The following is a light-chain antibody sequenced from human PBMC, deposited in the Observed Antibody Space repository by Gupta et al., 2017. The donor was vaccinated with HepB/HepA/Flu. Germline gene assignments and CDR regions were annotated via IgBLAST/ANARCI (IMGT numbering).Light chain of an antibody. CDR1: SGDFGGYNN. V-gene: IGLV2-14*03. Sequence: QSALTQPASVSGSPGQSITISCTGTSGDFGGYNNVSWYQQHPGKAPKLLIYDVSNRPSGVSNRFSGSKSGNTASLTISGLQAEDEADYYCSSFTFTTTLVIFGGGTKLTVL. CDR2: DVS. J-gene: IGLJ2*01. CDR3: SSFTFTTTLVI.